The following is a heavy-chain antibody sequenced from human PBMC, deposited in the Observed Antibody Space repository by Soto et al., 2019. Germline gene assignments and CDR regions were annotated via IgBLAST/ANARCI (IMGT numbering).Heavy chain of an antibody. CDR2: ISGSSGGST. V-gene: IGHV3-23*01. Sequence: GSLRLYCAASGFTFSNYAMSWVRQAPGKGLEWVSGISGSSGGSTYYADSVKGRFTISRDNSKNSLYLQLNSLRAEDTALYYCAKRWSGNNWTTRGVFDLWGQGTMVTVSS. CDR1: GFTFSNYA. D-gene: IGHD3-10*01. J-gene: IGHJ3*01. CDR3: AKRWSGNNWTTRGVFDL.